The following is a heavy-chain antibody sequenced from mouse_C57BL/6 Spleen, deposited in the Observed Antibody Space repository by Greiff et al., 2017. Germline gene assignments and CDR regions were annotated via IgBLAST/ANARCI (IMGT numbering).Heavy chain of an antibody. Sequence: VQLKQSGPELVKPGASVKISCKASGYSFTDYNMNWVKQSNGKSLEWIGVINPNYGTTSYNQKFKGKATLTVDQSSSTAYMQLNSLTSEDSAVYDCAIYYGYDEDYAMDYWGQGTSVTVSS. D-gene: IGHD2-2*01. CDR2: INPNYGTT. V-gene: IGHV1-39*01. CDR1: GYSFTDYN. CDR3: AIYYGYDEDYAMDY. J-gene: IGHJ4*01.